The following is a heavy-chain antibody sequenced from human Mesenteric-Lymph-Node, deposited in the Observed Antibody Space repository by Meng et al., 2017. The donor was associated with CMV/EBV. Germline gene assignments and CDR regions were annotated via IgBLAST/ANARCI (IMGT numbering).Heavy chain of an antibody. J-gene: IGHJ4*02. Sequence: VDGGSFSGYYGNWIRQTPGKGLEWIGEINHSGSNNYNAYLETRVTMSVDTSKNQFSLRLTSVTAADTAVYYCARAPSWTISNKPFDWWGQGTLVTVSS. V-gene: IGHV4-34*01. CDR1: GGSFSGYY. D-gene: IGHD6-13*01. CDR3: ARAPSWTISNKPFDW. CDR2: INHSGSN.